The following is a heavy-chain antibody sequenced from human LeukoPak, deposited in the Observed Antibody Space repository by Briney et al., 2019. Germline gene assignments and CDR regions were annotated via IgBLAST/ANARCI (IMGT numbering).Heavy chain of an antibody. CDR3: ARDQGYRRRYFDH. CDR1: GYTFTSYD. D-gene: IGHD5-18*01. V-gene: IGHV1-18*01. CDR2: ISAYNGNT. Sequence: ASVKVSCKASGYTFTSYDINWVRQATGQGLEWMGWISAYNGNTNYAQKLQGRVTMTTDTSTSTAYMELRSLRSDDTAVYYCARDQGYRRRYFDHWGQGTLVTVSS. J-gene: IGHJ4*02.